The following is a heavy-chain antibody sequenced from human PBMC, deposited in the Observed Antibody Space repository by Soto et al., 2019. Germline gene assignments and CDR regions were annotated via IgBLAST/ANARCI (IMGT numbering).Heavy chain of an antibody. D-gene: IGHD3-10*01. Sequence: EVQLVESGGGSVQPGESLRLSCAASGFSFRDYDMHWVRQRTGKGLEWVSGLGAADDPYYIASVKGRFSVSRDNAQNSLYLQMNNLRVDDTAVYFCARDRGSDDPIDYWGQGTLVTVSS. CDR2: LGAADDP. CDR3: ARDRGSDDPIDY. CDR1: GFSFRDYD. V-gene: IGHV3-13*05. J-gene: IGHJ4*02.